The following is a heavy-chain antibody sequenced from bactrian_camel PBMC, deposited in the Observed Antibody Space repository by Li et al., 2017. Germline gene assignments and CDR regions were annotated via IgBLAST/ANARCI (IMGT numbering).Heavy chain of an antibody. CDR1: GYTYSSNC. D-gene: IGHD5*01. Sequence: HVQLVESGGGSVPAGGSLRLSCAKSGYTYSSNCIVWFRQAQGWEREGVAAIYTTGLYSNGAKGRFAISRDTPRNTVFLQMNSLKPDDTAMYYCAADTRRNCDGWQRGGFAHWGQGTQVTVS. CDR3: AADTRRNCDGWQRGGFAH. V-gene: IGHV3S1*01. J-gene: IGHJ4*01. CDR2: IYTTG.